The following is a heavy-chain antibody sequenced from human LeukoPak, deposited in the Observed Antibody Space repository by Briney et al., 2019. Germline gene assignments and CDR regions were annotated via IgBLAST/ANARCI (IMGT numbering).Heavy chain of an antibody. CDR3: ARVTESYGSGRRHNYYYYYMDV. V-gene: IGHV1-18*01. D-gene: IGHD3-10*01. J-gene: IGHJ6*03. CDR2: ISAYNGNT. CDR1: SYSFTSYG. Sequence: ASVKVSCKASSYSFTSYGFSWVRQAPGQGLEWMGWISAYNGNTKYAQKLQGRVTMTTDTSTSTAYMELRSLRSDDTAVYYCARVTESYGSGRRHNYYYYYMDVWGKGTTVTISS.